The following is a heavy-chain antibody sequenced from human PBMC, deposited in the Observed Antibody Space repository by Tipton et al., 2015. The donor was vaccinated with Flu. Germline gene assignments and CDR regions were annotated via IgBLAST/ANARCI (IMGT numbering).Heavy chain of an antibody. CDR1: GYSISSRYY. J-gene: IGHJ4*02. V-gene: IGHV4-38-2*02. CDR2: VYHGGTT. Sequence: TLSLTCTVSGYSISSRYYWGWIRQPPGKGLEGIGCVYHGGTTNYNPSLKSRVAISLDTFKNQFSLKLTSVTAADTALYYCATTTYYYGSGSHDYWGQGTLVTVSS. CDR3: ATTTYYYGSGSHDY. D-gene: IGHD3-10*01.